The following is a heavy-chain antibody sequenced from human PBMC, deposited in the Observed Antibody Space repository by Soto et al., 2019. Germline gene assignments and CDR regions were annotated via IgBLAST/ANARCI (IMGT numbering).Heavy chain of an antibody. CDR3: ARLVYDTRLNYMYFDF. D-gene: IGHD2-8*01. CDR2: IFHDGTA. Sequence: SETLSLTXAVSGVSISSGNWWTWVRQTPQRGLEYIGEIFHDGTANYYPSFERRVAISVDTSKNQFSLKLTSVTAADTAIYFCARLVYDTRLNYMYFDFWGQGALVTVSP. CDR1: GVSISSGNW. V-gene: IGHV4-4*02. J-gene: IGHJ4*02.